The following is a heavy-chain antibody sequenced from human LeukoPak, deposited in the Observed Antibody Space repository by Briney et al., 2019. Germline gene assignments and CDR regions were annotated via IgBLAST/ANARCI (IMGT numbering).Heavy chain of an antibody. CDR3: AKLRGATINAWYFDY. D-gene: IGHD5-12*01. V-gene: IGHV3-23*01. Sequence: GGSLRLSCAASGFTFSSYAMSWVRQAPGKGLEWVSTISGSGGSTYYADSVKGRFTISRDNSKNTLYLQMNSLRAEDTAVYYCAKLRGATINAWYFDYWGQGTLVTVSS. CDR1: GFTFSSYA. CDR2: ISGSGGST. J-gene: IGHJ4*01.